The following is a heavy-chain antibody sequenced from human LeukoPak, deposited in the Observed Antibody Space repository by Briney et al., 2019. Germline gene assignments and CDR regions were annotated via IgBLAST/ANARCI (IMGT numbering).Heavy chain of an antibody. CDR2: ISGSGGST. J-gene: IGHJ4*02. CDR1: GFTFSSYA. V-gene: IGHV3-23*01. Sequence: GGSLRLSCAASGFTFSSYAMSWVRQAPGKGLGWVSAISGSGGSTYYADSVKGRFTISRDNSKNTLYLQMNSLRAEDTAVYYCAKPEAYGDYGSSWLNWGQGTLVTVSS. D-gene: IGHD4-17*01. CDR3: AKPEAYGDYGSSWLN.